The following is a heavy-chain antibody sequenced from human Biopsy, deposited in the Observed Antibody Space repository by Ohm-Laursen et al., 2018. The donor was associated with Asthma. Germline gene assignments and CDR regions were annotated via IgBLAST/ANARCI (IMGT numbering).Heavy chain of an antibody. D-gene: IGHD6-19*01. CDR2: ISYDGSNK. V-gene: IGHV3-30*03. Sequence: SLRLSCSASGFTFSSYGMSWVRQAPGKGLEWVAVISYDGSNKYYADSVKGRFTISRDNSKNTLYLQMNSLRAEDTAVYYCARELSVAGSSDFDYWGQGTLVTVSS. CDR3: ARELSVAGSSDFDY. CDR1: GFTFSSYG. J-gene: IGHJ4*02.